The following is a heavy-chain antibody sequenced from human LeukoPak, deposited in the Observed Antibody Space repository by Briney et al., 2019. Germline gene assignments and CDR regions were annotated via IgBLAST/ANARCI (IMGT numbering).Heavy chain of an antibody. J-gene: IGHJ4*02. V-gene: IGHV3-11*06. CDR1: GFTFSDYY. CDR3: ARARGVSTGYRPIDY. CDR2: ISSSSTYT. Sequence: GGSLRLSCAASGFTFSDYYMSWLRQAPGKGLEWVSYISSSSTYTNYADSVKGRFTISRDNAKNSLYLQMNSLRAEDTAVYYCARARGVSTGYRPIDYWGQGTLVTVSS. D-gene: IGHD3-22*01.